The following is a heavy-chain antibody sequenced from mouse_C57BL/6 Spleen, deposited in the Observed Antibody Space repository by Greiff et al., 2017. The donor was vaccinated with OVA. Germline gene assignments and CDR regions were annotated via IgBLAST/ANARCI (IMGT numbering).Heavy chain of an antibody. CDR3: ARISGSSYDYFDY. J-gene: IGHJ2*01. V-gene: IGHV1-52*01. CDR1: GYTFTSYW. D-gene: IGHD1-1*01. Sequence: QVQLQQPGAELVRPGSSVKLSCKASGYTFTSYWMHWVKQRPLQGLEWIGNIDPSDSETHYNQKFKDKATLTVDTSSSTAYMQLSSLTSEDSAVYYCARISGSSYDYFDYWGQGTTLTVSS. CDR2: IDPSDSET.